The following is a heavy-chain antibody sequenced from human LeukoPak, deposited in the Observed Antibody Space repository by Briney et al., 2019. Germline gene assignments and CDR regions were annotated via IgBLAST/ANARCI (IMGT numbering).Heavy chain of an antibody. J-gene: IGHJ6*02. D-gene: IGHD5-18*01. CDR1: GFTFSSYW. Sequence: GGSLRLSCAASGFTFSSYWMHWVRQAPGKGLVWVSHINGDGSRLTYVDSVKGRFTISRDNAKNTLYLQTNSLTTEDTAVYYCARDKGYTMDVWGQGTTVTVSS. V-gene: IGHV3-74*03. CDR3: ARDKGYTMDV. CDR2: INGDGSRL.